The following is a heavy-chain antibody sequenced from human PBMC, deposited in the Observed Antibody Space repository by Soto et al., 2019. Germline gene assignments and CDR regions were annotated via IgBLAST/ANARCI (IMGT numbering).Heavy chain of an antibody. J-gene: IGHJ4*02. Sequence: EVQLVESGGGLVKPGGSLRLSCAASGFTFNNAWMNWVRQAPGKGLEWVGRIKSKTDGGTTDYVAPVKGRFTISRDDSKNTLYLQMNSLKTDDTGFYYCTYQLLFGARWGQGTLVTVSS. CDR3: TYQLLFGAR. CDR1: GFTFNNAW. D-gene: IGHD3-10*02. V-gene: IGHV3-15*01. CDR2: IKSKTDGGTT.